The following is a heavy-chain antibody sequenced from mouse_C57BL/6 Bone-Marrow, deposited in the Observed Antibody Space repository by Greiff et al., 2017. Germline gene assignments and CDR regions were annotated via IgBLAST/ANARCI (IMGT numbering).Heavy chain of an antibody. CDR3: SREGYGDIRYFYAFPS. V-gene: IGHV1-61*01. J-gene: IGHJ3*01. CDR2: IYPSDSET. CDR1: GYTFPSYW. Sequence: QVQLQQPGAELVRPGSSVKLSCKPSGYTFPSYWLDWVKQRPGQGLELIGNIYPSDSETHYTQKFKDKATLTVDKSSSTAYMQLSGLTSENSAIYYCSREGYGDIRYFYAFPSRGQGNLVTASA. D-gene: IGHD1-1*01.